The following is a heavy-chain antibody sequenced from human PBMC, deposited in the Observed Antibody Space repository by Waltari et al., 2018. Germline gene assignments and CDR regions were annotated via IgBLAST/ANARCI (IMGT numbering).Heavy chain of an antibody. D-gene: IGHD5-12*01. J-gene: IGHJ4*01. CDR3: ATSDYAGKGDY. V-gene: IGHV3-43*01. Sequence: EVNLVESGGAVVQPGGSLRLSCTASGFVFDEFTMQWVRQVPGSGLQWGALISWDGGDTYYADSVKGRFTISRDNSRNSLYLEMKTLTLEDTALYYCATSDYAGKGDYWGHGTLVTVSS. CDR2: ISWDGGDT. CDR1: GFVFDEFT.